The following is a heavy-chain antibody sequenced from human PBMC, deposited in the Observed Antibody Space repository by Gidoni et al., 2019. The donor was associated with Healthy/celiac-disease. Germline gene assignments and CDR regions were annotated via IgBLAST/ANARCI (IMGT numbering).Heavy chain of an antibody. D-gene: IGHD4-17*01. CDR2: INHSGST. CDR1: GGSFSGYY. J-gene: IGHJ5*02. CDR3: ACYTVTTVNWFDP. V-gene: IGHV4-34*01. Sequence: QVQLQQWGAGLLKPSETLSLTCAVYGGSFSGYYWCWIRQPPGKGLEWIGEINHSGSTNYNPSLKSRVTISVDTSKNQFSLKLSSVTAADTAVYYCACYTVTTVNWFDPWGQGTLVTVSS.